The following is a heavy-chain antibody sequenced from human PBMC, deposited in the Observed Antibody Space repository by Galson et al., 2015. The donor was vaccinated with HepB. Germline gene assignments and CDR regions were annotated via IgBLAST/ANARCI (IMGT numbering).Heavy chain of an antibody. J-gene: IGHJ3*02. D-gene: IGHD3-10*01. Sequence: SLRLSCAVSGFTFRSYWMSWVRQAPGKGLEWVANIKQDGSERYYVDSVKDRFTISGDNAKNSLYLQMNSLRAEDTAVYYCARGHGSRDAFDIWGQGTMVTVSS. CDR3: ARGHGSRDAFDI. V-gene: IGHV3-7*01. CDR2: IKQDGSER. CDR1: GFTFRSYW.